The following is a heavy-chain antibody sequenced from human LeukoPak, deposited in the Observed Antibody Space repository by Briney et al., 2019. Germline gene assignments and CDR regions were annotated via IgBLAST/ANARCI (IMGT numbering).Heavy chain of an antibody. V-gene: IGHV3-30*04. CDR2: ISYDGSNK. Sequence: GGSLRLSCAASGFTFSSYAIHWVRQAPGKGLEWVAVISYDGSNKYYADSVKGRFTISRDNSKNTLYLQLNSLRGEDTAVYYCVKDNPLDYWGQGTLVIVSS. CDR1: GFTFSSYA. CDR3: VKDNPLDY. J-gene: IGHJ4*02. D-gene: IGHD1-14*01.